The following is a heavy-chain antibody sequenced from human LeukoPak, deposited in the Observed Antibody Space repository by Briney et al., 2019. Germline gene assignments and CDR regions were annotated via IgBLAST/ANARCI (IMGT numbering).Heavy chain of an antibody. CDR1: GGSISSYY. CDR3: ARGISSGYYYSSWYFDY. CDR2: IYTSGST. D-gene: IGHD3-22*01. V-gene: IGHV4-4*07. J-gene: IGHJ4*02. Sequence: SETLSLTCTVSGGSISSYYWSWIRQPAGKGLEWIGRIYTSGSTYYNPSLKSRVAISVDTSKNQFSLKLSSVTAADTAVYYCARGISSGYYYSSWYFDYWGQGTLVTVSS.